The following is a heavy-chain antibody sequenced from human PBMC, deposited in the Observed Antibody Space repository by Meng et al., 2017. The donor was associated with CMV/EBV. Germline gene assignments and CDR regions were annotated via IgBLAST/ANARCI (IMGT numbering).Heavy chain of an antibody. CDR1: GYTFTSYH. J-gene: IGHJ1*01. CDR2: INPSGGST. CDR3: ASSNEGGNPGFRAEYFQH. D-gene: IGHD4-23*01. V-gene: IGHV1-46*01. Sequence: ASVKVSCKASGYTFTSYHMHWVRQAPGQGLEWMGIINPSGGSTSYAQKFQGRVTMTRDTSTSTVYMELSSLRSEDTAVYYCASSNEGGNPGFRAEYFQHWGQGTLVTVSS.